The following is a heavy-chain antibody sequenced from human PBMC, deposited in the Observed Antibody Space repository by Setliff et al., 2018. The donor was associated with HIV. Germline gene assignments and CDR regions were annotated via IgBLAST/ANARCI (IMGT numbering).Heavy chain of an antibody. J-gene: IGHJ3*02. V-gene: IGHV3-30*02. D-gene: IGHD5-18*01. Sequence: GSLRLSCAASGFTFSSYGMHWVRQAPGKGLEWVAFIRYDGSNKYYADSVKGRFTISRDNSKNTMFLQMNSLRVEDTAIYYCAKMHTAMDPDTFDIWGQGTMVTVSS. CDR3: AKMHTAMDPDTFDI. CDR1: GFTFSSYG. CDR2: IRYDGSNK.